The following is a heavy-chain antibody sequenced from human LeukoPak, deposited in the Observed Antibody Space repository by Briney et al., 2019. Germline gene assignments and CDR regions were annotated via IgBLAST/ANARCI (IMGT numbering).Heavy chain of an antibody. CDR1: GGSISSYY. CDR3: AKDDNWNYGSFDY. Sequence: SPETLSLTCTVSGGSISSYYWRCMRQSGGKGVEGIGHIYTSGSTNDNPSLKSPVTMSVDTSKIQFYLKLTSVTAADTAVYYCAKDDNWNYGSFDYWGQGTLVTVSS. J-gene: IGHJ4*02. V-gene: IGHV4-4*07. CDR2: IYTSGST. D-gene: IGHD1-7*01.